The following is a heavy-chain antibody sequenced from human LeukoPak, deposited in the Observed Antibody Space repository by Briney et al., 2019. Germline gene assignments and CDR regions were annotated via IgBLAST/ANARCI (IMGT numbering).Heavy chain of an antibody. V-gene: IGHV1-2*02. CDR2: INPNSGGT. CDR1: GYTFTGYY. D-gene: IGHD3-22*01. CDR3: ARARGVSPGSGYLFDY. Sequence: ASVKVSCKASGYTFTGYYMHWVRQAPGQGLEWMGWINPNSGGTNYAQKFQGRVTMTRNTSISTAYMELSSLRSEDTAVYYCARARGVSPGSGYLFDYWGQGTLVTVSS. J-gene: IGHJ4*02.